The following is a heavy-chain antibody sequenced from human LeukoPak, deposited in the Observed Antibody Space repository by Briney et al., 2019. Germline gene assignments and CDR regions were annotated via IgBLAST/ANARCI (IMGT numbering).Heavy chain of an antibody. Sequence: SETLSLTCTVSGGSISNYYWSWIRQPAGKGLEWIGRIYTSGSTNFNPSLKSRVTMSVDTSKNQFSLKLSSVTAADTAVYYCARVAYYYDSSGYLDYWGQGTLVTVSS. CDR1: GGSISNYY. J-gene: IGHJ4*02. D-gene: IGHD3-22*01. CDR2: IYTSGST. V-gene: IGHV4-4*07. CDR3: ARVAYYYDSSGYLDY.